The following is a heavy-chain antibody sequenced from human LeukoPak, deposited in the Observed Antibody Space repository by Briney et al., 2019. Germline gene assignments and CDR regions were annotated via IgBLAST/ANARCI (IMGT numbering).Heavy chain of an antibody. CDR3: ARHGDLYYYYYMDV. V-gene: IGHV4-61*08. CDR1: GGSISSGDYY. D-gene: IGHD3-10*01. CDR2: IYYSGST. J-gene: IGHJ6*03. Sequence: PSETLSLTCTVSGGSISSGDYYWSWIRQPPGKGLEWIGYIYYSGSTNYNPSLKSRVTISVDTSKNQFSLKLSSVTAADTAVYYCARHGDLYYYYYMDVWGKGTTVTVSS.